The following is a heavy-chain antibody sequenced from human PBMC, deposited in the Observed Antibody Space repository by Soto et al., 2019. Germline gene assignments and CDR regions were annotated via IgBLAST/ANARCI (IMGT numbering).Heavy chain of an antibody. CDR3: VKYYYDSSGDNAFDI. Sequence: HWGSIRISCSASGFTFSSYAMHWVRKDPGKGLEYVSAISSNGGSTYYADSVKGRFTISRDNSKNTLYLQMSSLRAEDTAVYYCVKYYYDSSGDNAFDIWGQGTMVTVSS. V-gene: IGHV3-64D*06. CDR2: ISSNGGST. CDR1: GFTFSSYA. D-gene: IGHD3-22*01. J-gene: IGHJ3*02.